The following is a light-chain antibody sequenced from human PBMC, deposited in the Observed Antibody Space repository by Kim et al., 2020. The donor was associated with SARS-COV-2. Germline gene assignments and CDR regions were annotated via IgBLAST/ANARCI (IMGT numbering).Light chain of an antibody. Sequence: SYELTQPPSVSVSPGQTASITCPGDKLGDKYACWYQQKPGQSPVLVIYQDSKRPSGIPERFSGSNSGNTATLTISGTQAMDEADYYCQAWDSSMVVFGGG. CDR3: QAWDSSMVV. J-gene: IGLJ2*01. CDR1: KLGDKY. V-gene: IGLV3-1*01. CDR2: QDS.